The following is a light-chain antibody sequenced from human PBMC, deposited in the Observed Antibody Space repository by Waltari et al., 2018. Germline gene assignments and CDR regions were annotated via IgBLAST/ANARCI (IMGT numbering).Light chain of an antibody. CDR3: MQALQTPYT. CDR2: LGS. Sequence: DIVMTQSPLSLPVTPGEPASISCRSSQRLLNSNGYNYLDWYLQKPGQSPHLLIDLGSNRASGVPDRFNGSGSGTDFTLKISRVEAEDVGVYYCMQALQTPYTFGQGTKLEIK. J-gene: IGKJ2*01. CDR1: QRLLNSNGYNY. V-gene: IGKV2-28*01.